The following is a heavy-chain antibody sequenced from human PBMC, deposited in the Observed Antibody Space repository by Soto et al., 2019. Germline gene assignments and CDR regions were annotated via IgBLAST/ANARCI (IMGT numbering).Heavy chain of an antibody. CDR3: AKDLGYCSGGSCYSGVNY. CDR1: GFTFDDYA. D-gene: IGHD2-15*01. V-gene: IGHV3-9*01. J-gene: IGHJ4*02. CDR2: ISWHSGSI. Sequence: EVQLVESGGGLVQPGRSLRLSCAASGFTFDDYAMHWVRQAPGKGLEWVSGISWHSGSIGYADAVKGRFTISRDNAKNSLYLQMNSLRAEDTALYYCAKDLGYCSGGSCYSGVNYWGQGTLVTVSS.